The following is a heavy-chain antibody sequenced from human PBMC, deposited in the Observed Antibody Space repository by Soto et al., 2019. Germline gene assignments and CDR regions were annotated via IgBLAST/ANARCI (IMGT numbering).Heavy chain of an antibody. V-gene: IGHV3-23*01. CDR1: GITFTKYA. J-gene: IGHJ3*02. CDR3: VGDYGGLEGFDI. CDR2: ISGSGSGT. Sequence: EVQLLESGGGLVQPGGSLRLSCAASGITFTKYAMAWVRQAPERGLEWVSGISGSGSGTYYADPVKGRFTISRDNSKNTMFMQMNSLRGEDTAKYYCVGDYGGLEGFDIWGQGTMVIVSS. D-gene: IGHD4-17*01.